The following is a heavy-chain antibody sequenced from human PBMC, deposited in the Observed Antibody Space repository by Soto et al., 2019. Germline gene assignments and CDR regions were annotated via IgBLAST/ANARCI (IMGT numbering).Heavy chain of an antibody. J-gene: IGHJ6*02. CDR1: GLTFSSYA. Sequence: GGSLRLSCAASGLTFSSYAMIWVRQAPGKGMEWVSAISGSGGSTYYADSVKGRFTISRDNSKNTLYLQMNSLRAEDTAVYYCVRSSWYVDGAGDHYYYYYGMDVWGQGTTVTVSS. D-gene: IGHD6-13*01. CDR2: ISGSGGST. V-gene: IGHV3-23*01. CDR3: VRSSWYVDGAGDHYYYYYGMDV.